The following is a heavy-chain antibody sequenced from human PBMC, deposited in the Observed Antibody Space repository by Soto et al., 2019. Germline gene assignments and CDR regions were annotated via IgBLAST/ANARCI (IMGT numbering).Heavy chain of an antibody. J-gene: IGHJ3*01. CDR2: IYYSGST. Sequence: SETLSLTCTVSGVSFSSYYWSWIRQPPGKGLEWIGYIYYSGSTNYNPSLKSRVTISVDTSKNQFSLKLSSVTAADTAVYYCARVWGGAFDFWGQGTMVTVSS. D-gene: IGHD3-10*01. V-gene: IGHV4-59*01. CDR3: ARVWGGAFDF. CDR1: GVSFSSYY.